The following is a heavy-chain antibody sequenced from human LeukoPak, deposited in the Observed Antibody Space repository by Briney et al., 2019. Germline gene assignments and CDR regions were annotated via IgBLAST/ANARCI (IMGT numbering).Heavy chain of an antibody. CDR3: ADYCSGGSCSYAFDI. Sequence: PSETLSLTCTVSGGSISSGDYYWSWIRQPPGKGLEWIGYIYYSGSTYYNPPLKSRVTISVDTSKNQFSLKLSSVTAADTAVYYCADYCSGGSCSYAFDIWGQGTMVTVSS. V-gene: IGHV4-30-4*01. D-gene: IGHD2-15*01. CDR1: GGSISSGDYY. CDR2: IYYSGST. J-gene: IGHJ3*02.